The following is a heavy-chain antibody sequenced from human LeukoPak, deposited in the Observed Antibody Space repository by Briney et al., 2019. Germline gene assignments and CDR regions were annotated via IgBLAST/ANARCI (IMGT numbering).Heavy chain of an antibody. V-gene: IGHV4-59*08. D-gene: IGHD3-10*01. CDR3: ARLDRVLWFGGFDP. Sequence: PSETLSLTCTVSGGSISGYYWSWIRQPPGKGLEWIGYIYYSGSTNYNPSLKSRVTISVDTSKNQFSLKLSSVTAADTAVYYCARLDRVLWFGGFDPWGQGTLVTVSS. CDR2: IYYSGST. CDR1: GGSISGYY. J-gene: IGHJ5*02.